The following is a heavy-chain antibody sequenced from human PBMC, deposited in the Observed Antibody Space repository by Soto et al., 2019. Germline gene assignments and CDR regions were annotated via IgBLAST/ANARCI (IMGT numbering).Heavy chain of an antibody. J-gene: IGHJ4*02. Sequence: QVQLVQSGAEVKKPGSSVKFSCKASGCTFSSYAISWVRQAPGQGLAWMGGIIPIFGTANYAQKFQGRVTITAHESTSTAYMELSSLRSEDTAVYYCARSRRGGIVVVPVYFDYWGQGTLVTVSS. V-gene: IGHV1-69*01. D-gene: IGHD2-2*01. CDR1: GCTFSSYA. CDR2: IIPIFGTA. CDR3: ARSRRGGIVVVPVYFDY.